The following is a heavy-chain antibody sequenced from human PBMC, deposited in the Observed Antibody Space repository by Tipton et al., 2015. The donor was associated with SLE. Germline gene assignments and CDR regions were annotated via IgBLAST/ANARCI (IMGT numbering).Heavy chain of an antibody. J-gene: IGHJ6*02. CDR1: GFSFSSYD. V-gene: IGHV3-30*02. Sequence: QLVQSGGGVVQPGGSLTLSCAASGFSFSSYDMDWVRQTPGKGLEWVAFIRYDESSEYYAEHLKGRFTSGRDKSKNTLYLQMNSLRPVDTAVYYCAKHGVYGMDVWGRGTAVTVSS. CDR2: IRYDESSE. CDR3: AKHGVYGMDV. D-gene: IGHD3-3*01.